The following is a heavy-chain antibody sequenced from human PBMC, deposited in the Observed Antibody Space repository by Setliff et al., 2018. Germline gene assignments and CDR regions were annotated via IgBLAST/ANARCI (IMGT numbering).Heavy chain of an antibody. Sequence: SETLSLTCTVSGGSISSDYWSWIRQPPGKGLEWIGYIYSSGSTKYNPSLKSRVTVSVDTSKNQFSLRLNSVTAADTAVYYCARVAYYHDSSGYYYDLNWYFDLWGRGTLVTVSS. CDR1: GGSISSDY. D-gene: IGHD3-22*01. CDR2: IYSSGST. CDR3: ARVAYYHDSSGYYYDLNWYFDL. J-gene: IGHJ2*01. V-gene: IGHV4-4*08.